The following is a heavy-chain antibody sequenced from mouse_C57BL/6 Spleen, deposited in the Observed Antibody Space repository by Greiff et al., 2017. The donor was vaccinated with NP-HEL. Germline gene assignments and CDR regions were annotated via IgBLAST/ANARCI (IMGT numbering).Heavy chain of an antibody. V-gene: IGHV1-69*01. CDR3: GRQVSHWYFEV. Sequence: QVQLQQPGAELVMPGASVKLSCKASGYTFTSYWMHWVKQRPGQGLEWIGEIDPSDSYTNYNQKFKGKSTLTVDKSSSTAYMQLSSLTSEDSAVYYGGRQVSHWYFEVWGTGTTVTVAS. CDR2: IDPSDSYT. CDR1: GYTFTSYW. J-gene: IGHJ1*03.